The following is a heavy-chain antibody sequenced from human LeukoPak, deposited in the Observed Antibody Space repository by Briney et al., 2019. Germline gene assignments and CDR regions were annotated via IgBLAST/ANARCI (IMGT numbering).Heavy chain of an antibody. CDR3: ARNFGSQQFDY. CDR1: GFTFRTYW. D-gene: IGHD1/OR15-1a*01. J-gene: IGHJ4*02. V-gene: IGHV3-7*01. CDR2: IKQDGSVK. Sequence: GSLRLSCAASGFTFRTYWMDWVRPAPGKGLEWVANIKQDGSVKNYADSVKGRFTISRDNTKNSLYLEMNSLRGEDTAVYYCARNFGSQQFDYWGQGTLVTVSS.